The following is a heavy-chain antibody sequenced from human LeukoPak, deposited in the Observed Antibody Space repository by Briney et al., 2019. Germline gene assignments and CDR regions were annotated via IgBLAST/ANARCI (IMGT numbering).Heavy chain of an antibody. CDR3: ARDRPRLRCSSGDCYSANPLDT. D-gene: IGHD2-21*01. CDR1: GGSISSGGYH. CDR2: IYYSGTT. J-gene: IGHJ5*02. V-gene: IGHV4-31*03. Sequence: SQTLSLTCTVSGGSISSGGYHWSWIRQHPGKGLEWIGYIYYSGTTSYNPSLKSRVTISVDTSKKKFSLKVSSVTVADTAVYYCARDRPRLRCSSGDCYSANPLDTWGQGTLVTVSS.